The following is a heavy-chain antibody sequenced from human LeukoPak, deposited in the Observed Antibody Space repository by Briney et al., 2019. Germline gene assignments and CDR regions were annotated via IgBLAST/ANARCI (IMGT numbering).Heavy chain of an antibody. D-gene: IGHD6-19*01. J-gene: IGHJ3*02. CDR2: ISSSSSTI. V-gene: IGHV3-48*01. CDR1: GFTFSSYS. CDR3: ARGAYSSGWYSVDAFDI. Sequence: PGGSLRLSCAASGFTFSSYSMNWVRQAPGKGLEWVSYISSSSSTIYYADSVKGRFTISRDNAKNSLYLQMNSLRAEDTALYYCARGAYSSGWYSVDAFDIWGQGTMVTVSS.